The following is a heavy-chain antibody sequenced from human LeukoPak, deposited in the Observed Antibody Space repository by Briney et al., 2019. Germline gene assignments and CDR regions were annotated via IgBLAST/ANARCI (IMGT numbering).Heavy chain of an antibody. CDR3: AELGITMIGGV. Sequence: GGSLRLSCAASGFTFSSYSMNWVRQAPGKGLEWVANIKQDGSEKYYVDSVKGRFSISRDNAKNSLYLQMNSLRAEDTAVYYCAELGITMIGGVWGKGTTVTISS. D-gene: IGHD3-10*02. J-gene: IGHJ6*04. CDR1: GFTFSSYS. CDR2: IKQDGSEK. V-gene: IGHV3-7*01.